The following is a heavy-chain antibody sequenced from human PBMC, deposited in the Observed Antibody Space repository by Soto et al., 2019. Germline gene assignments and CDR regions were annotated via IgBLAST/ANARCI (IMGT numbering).Heavy chain of an antibody. J-gene: IGHJ4*02. D-gene: IGHD1-1*01. CDR2: ISYDGSNK. V-gene: IGHV3-30*18. CDR3: AKEAEENENVPIPGDN. Sequence: PGGSLRLSGAASGFTFSSYGMHWVLQAPGKGLEWVSVISYDGSNKYYADSVKGRVIISRDNAKNTLFLQMDNPRVEESAVYYCAKEAEENENVPIPGDNWGQGTPVTVSS. CDR1: GFTFSSYG.